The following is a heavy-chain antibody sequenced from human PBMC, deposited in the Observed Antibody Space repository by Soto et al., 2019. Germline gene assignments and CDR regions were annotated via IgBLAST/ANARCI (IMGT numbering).Heavy chain of an antibody. CDR2: IYYNGTT. D-gene: IGHD3-10*01. J-gene: IGHJ4*02. CDR1: GGSISSPNFY. Sequence: SETLSLTCTVSGGSISSPNFYWSWIRQHPGKGLEWIGHIYYNGTTYYNPTLKSRVSISVDTSKNQFSLKLSSVTAADTAVYYFAREPRLLIWFGELHDWGRGTLGTVSS. CDR3: AREPRLLIWFGELHD. V-gene: IGHV4-31*03.